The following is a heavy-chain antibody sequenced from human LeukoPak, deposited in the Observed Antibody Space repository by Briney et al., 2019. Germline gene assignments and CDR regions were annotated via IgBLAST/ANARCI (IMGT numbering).Heavy chain of an antibody. J-gene: IGHJ3*01. V-gene: IGHV4-59*08. CDR2: IYHSGTT. CDR1: GGSISSYY. D-gene: IGHD1-26*01. CDR3: ARHSELKGVLGGY. Sequence: SETLSLTCTVSGGSISSYYWSWIRQPPGKGLEWIGYIYHSGTTNYNPSLKSRVTISVDTSKNQFSLKLSSVTAADTAVYYCARHSELKGVLGGYWGQGTMVTVSS.